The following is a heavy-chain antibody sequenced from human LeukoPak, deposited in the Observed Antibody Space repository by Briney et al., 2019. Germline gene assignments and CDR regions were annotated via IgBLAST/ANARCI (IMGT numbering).Heavy chain of an antibody. D-gene: IGHD3-10*01. J-gene: IGHJ4*02. CDR2: ISYDGSNK. Sequence: GGSLRLSCAASGFTFSTYAMHWVRQAPGKGLEWAALISYDGSNKYYADSVKGRFTISRDNSKNTLYLQMNSLRAEDTAVCYCARDYNARWGQGTLVTVSS. V-gene: IGHV3-30*04. CDR1: GFTFSTYA. CDR3: ARDYNAR.